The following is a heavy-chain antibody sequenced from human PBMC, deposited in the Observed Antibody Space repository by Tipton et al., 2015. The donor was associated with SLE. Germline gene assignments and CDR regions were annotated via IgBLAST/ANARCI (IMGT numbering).Heavy chain of an antibody. V-gene: IGHV4-4*08. CDR3: ARAGVIAFSYYFDY. CDR1: GGSISSYY. CDR2: IYTSGST. J-gene: IGHJ4*02. D-gene: IGHD3-22*01. Sequence: TLSLTCTVSGGSISSYYWSWIRQPPGKGLEWIGYIYTSGSTNYNPSLKSRVTISVDTSKNQFSLKLSSVTAADTAVYYCARAGVIAFSYYFDYWGQGNLVTVSA.